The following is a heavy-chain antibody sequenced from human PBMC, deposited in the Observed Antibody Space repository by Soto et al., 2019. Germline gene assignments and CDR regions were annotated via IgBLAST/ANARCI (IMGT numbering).Heavy chain of an antibody. D-gene: IGHD3-16*01. V-gene: IGHV3-48*03. CDR2: IXXNXLXX. CDR3: TRSGRFNYVFDV. J-gene: IGHJ3*01. CDR1: GFNFSSYE. Sequence: PGGTLRLSCRASGFNFSSYEMNWVRQSPGKGLGWVXXIXXNXLXXXLXXSVKGRLTISRDNAANSLYLQLNTLRAEDTAVYYCTRSGRFNYVFDVWGQGTMVTVSS.